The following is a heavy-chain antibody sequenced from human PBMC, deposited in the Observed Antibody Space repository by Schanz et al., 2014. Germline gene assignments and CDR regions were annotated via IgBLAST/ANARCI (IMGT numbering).Heavy chain of an antibody. CDR1: GGTFSTYP. D-gene: IGHD2-15*01. V-gene: IGHV1-69*02. CDR2: LSPIHGIL. J-gene: IGHJ4*02. CDR3: ARGGGQDEVFDF. Sequence: QVQLVQSGAEVKKPGSSMKVSCKATGGTFSTYPINWLRQAPGQGLEWMGRLSPIHGILNYPQRIQDGVRTTAVNTASRSFISQGSAVSDGTGSDDCARGGGQDEVFDFWGQGTLLTVSS.